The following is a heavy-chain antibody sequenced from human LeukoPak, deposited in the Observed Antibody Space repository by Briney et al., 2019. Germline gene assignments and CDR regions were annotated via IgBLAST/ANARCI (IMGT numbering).Heavy chain of an antibody. D-gene: IGHD6-19*01. Sequence: GGSLRLSCAASGFTFSSYGMHWVRQAPGKGLEWVAFIRYDGSNKYYADSVKGRFTISRDNSKNTLYLQMNSLRAEDTAVYYCAKCGAAVAGKGYYYMDVWGKGTTVTVSS. V-gene: IGHV3-30*02. CDR3: AKCGAAVAGKGYYYMDV. J-gene: IGHJ6*03. CDR1: GFTFSSYG. CDR2: IRYDGSNK.